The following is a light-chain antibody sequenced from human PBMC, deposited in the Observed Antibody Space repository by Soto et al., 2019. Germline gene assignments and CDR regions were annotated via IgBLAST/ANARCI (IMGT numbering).Light chain of an antibody. CDR1: SSNIGSNT. V-gene: IGLV1-44*01. CDR3: AAWDDSLNGPFYV. J-gene: IGLJ1*01. Sequence: QSVLTQPPSASGTPGQRVTISCSGSSSNIGSNTVNWYQQLPGTAPKLLIYSNNQRPSGVPDRFSGSKSGTSASLAISGLQSEDEADYYCAAWDDSLNGPFYVRGTGTKVTVL. CDR2: SNN.